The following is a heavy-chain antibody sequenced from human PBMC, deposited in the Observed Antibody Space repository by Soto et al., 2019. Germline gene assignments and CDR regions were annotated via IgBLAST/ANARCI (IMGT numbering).Heavy chain of an antibody. CDR2: ISYDSSNK. Sequence: VQLLESGGGLIQPGGSLRLSCAASGFTFSYGIHWLRQAPGKGLEWVAYISYDSSNKFYGDSVKGRFTISRDNSKNTQCLQMNSLRAEDTAVYYCAKLVIGYCSSNTCDDYWGQGTLVAVSS. J-gene: IGHJ4*02. CDR3: AKLVIGYCSSNTCDDY. D-gene: IGHD2-2*01. CDR1: GFTFSYG. V-gene: IGHV3-30*18.